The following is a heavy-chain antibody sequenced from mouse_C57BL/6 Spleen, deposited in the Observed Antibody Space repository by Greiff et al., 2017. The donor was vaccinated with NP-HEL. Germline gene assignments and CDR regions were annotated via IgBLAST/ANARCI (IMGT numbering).Heavy chain of an antibody. CDR2: IDPETGGT. CDR3: TRCLFTTVVAHYYAMDY. J-gene: IGHJ4*01. D-gene: IGHD1-1*01. CDR1: GYTFTDYE. V-gene: IGHV1-15*01. Sequence: VQLQQSGAELVRPGASVTLSCKASGYTFTDYEMHWVKQTRVHGLEWIGAIDPETGGTAYNQKFKGKAILTADKSSSTAYMELRSLTSEDSAVYYCTRCLFTTVVAHYYAMDYWGQGTSVTVSS.